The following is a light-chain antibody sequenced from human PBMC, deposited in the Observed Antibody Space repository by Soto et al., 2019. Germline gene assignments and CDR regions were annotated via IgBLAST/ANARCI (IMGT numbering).Light chain of an antibody. CDR1: QSVLSSSYSRNY. CDR3: QQYYSSPPT. V-gene: IGKV4-1*01. Sequence: DIVMTQSPDSLAVSLGGRATFNCKSSQSVLSSSYSRNYLAWYQQKPRQPPKLLIYWASIRESGVPDRFSGSGSGTDFTLTISNLQAEDVAVYYCQQYYSSPPTFGQGTKVEIK. J-gene: IGKJ1*01. CDR2: WAS.